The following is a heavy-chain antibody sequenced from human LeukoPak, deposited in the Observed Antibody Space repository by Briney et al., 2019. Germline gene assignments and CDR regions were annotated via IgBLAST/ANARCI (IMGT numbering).Heavy chain of an antibody. CDR2: IYYSGST. J-gene: IGHJ4*02. D-gene: IGHD2-2*01. CDR1: GGSISSYY. CDR3: ARNPTIVVVPAAYFDY. V-gene: IGHV4-59*08. Sequence: PSETLSLTCTVSGGSISSYYWSWIRQPPGKGLEWIGYIYYSGSTNYNPSLKSRATISIDTSKNQFSLKLSSVTAADTAVYYCARNPTIVVVPAAYFDYWGQGTLVTVSS.